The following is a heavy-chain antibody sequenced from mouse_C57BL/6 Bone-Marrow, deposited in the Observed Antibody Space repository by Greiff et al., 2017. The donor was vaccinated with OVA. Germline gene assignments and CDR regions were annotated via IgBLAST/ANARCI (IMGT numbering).Heavy chain of an antibody. D-gene: IGHD1-1*01. CDR3: ARDYYGTWFAY. J-gene: IGHJ3*01. CDR1: GYTFTSYG. CDR2: IYPRSGTT. V-gene: IGHV1-81*01. Sequence: VKLQESGAELARPGASVKLSCKASGYTFTSYGISWVKQRTGQGLEWIGEIYPRSGTTYYNEKFKGKATLTADKSSSTAYMELRSLTSEDSAVYFCARDYYGTWFAYWGQGTLVSVSA.